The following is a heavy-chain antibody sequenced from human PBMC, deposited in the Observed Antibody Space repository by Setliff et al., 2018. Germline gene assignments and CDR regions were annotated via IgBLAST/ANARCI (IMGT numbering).Heavy chain of an antibody. D-gene: IGHD6-19*01. CDR1: GCTFSSYA. CDR3: ARDPWQWLTTLTSAEYFQH. J-gene: IGHJ1*01. V-gene: IGHV1-69*06. CDR2: IIPIFVTA. Sequence: GASVKVSCKASGCTFSSYAISWVRQAPGQGLEWMGRIIPIFVTANYAQKFQGRVTITADKSTSTAYMELSSLRSEATAVYYCARDPWQWLTTLTSAEYFQHWGQGTLVTVSS.